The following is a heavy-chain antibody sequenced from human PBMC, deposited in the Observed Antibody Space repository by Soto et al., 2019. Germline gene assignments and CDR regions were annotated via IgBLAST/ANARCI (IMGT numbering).Heavy chain of an antibody. CDR3: ARYPRRVTNAFDY. V-gene: IGHV4-39*01. J-gene: IGHJ4*02. CDR2: IYYSGST. D-gene: IGHD4-17*01. CDR1: GGSISSSSYY. Sequence: PSETLSLTCTVSGGSISSSSYYWGWIRQPPGKGLEWIGSIYYSGSTYYNPSLKSRVTISVDTSKNQFSLKPSSVTAADTAVYYCARYPRRVTNAFDYWGQGTLVTVSS.